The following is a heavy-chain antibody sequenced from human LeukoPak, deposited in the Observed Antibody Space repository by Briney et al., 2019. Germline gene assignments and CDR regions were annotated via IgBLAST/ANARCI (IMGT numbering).Heavy chain of an antibody. V-gene: IGHV1-69*05. D-gene: IGHD5/OR15-5a*01. J-gene: IGHJ4*02. Sequence: GSSVKVSCKASGGTFSSYAISWVRQAPGQGLEWMGGIIPIFGTASYAQKFQGRVTMTRDTSTSTVYMEVTSLRSEDTAVYYCARGFDGLRLKGQYFDYWGQGTLVTVSS. CDR2: IIPIFGTA. CDR3: ARGFDGLRLKGQYFDY. CDR1: GGTFSSYA.